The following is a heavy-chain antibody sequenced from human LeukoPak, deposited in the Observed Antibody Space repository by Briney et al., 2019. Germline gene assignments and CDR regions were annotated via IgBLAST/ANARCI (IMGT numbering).Heavy chain of an antibody. CDR2: VSGGGGTT. D-gene: IGHD2-2*01. CDR3: ARDVTALDS. Sequence: GGSLRLSCAASGFTFSSYAMSWVRQAPGKGLEWVSAVSGGGGTTYFADSVKGRFTISRDKSKNTLYLQMNSLRADDTAVYYCARDVTALDSWGQGTLVTVSS. V-gene: IGHV3-23*01. J-gene: IGHJ4*02. CDR1: GFTFSSYA.